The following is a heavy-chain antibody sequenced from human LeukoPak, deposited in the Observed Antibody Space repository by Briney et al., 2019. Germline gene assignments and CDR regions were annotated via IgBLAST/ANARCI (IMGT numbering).Heavy chain of an antibody. CDR2: IYTSGST. D-gene: IGHD3-10*01. J-gene: IGHJ5*02. CDR1: GGSISSYY. Sequence: SSETLSLTCTVSGGSISSYYWSWIRQPAGKGLEWIGRIYTSGSTNYNPPLKSRVTMSVDTSKNQFSLKLGSVTAADTAVYYCARDQSWWFDPWGQGTLVTVSS. V-gene: IGHV4-4*07. CDR3: ARDQSWWFDP.